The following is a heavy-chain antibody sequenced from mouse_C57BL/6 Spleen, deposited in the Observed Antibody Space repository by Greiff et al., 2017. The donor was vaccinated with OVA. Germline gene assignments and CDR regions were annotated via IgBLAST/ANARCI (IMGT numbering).Heavy chain of an antibody. CDR3: ARRGTAYAMDY. CDR1: GFTFSDYY. CDR2: ISPGGGST. V-gene: IGHV5-12*01. J-gene: IGHJ4*01. D-gene: IGHD1-1*02. Sequence: DVQLVESGGGLVQPGGSLKLSCAASGFTFSDYYMYWVRQTPEKRLEWVAYISPGGGSTSYPDTVKGRFTISRDNAKNTLYLQMRHLKSDYTAMYDCARRGTAYAMDYWGQGTSVTVSS.